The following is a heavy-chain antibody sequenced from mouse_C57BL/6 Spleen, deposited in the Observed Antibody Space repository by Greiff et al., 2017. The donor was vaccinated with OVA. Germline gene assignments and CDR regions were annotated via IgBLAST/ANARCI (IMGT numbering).Heavy chain of an antibody. Sequence: QVQLQQSGAELVKPGASVKISCKASGYAFSSYWMNWVKQRPGKGLEWIGQIYPGDGDTNYNGKFKGKATLTADKSSSTTYMQLSSLTSEDSAFYFCARRGSSPYYFDYWGQGTTLTVSS. CDR1: GYAFSSYW. J-gene: IGHJ2*01. V-gene: IGHV1-80*01. D-gene: IGHD1-1*01. CDR2: IYPGDGDT. CDR3: ARRGSSPYYFDY.